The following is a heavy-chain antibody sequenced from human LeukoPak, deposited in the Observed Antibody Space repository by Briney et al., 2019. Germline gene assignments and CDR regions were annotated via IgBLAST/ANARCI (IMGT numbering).Heavy chain of an antibody. J-gene: IGHJ6*02. D-gene: IGHD6-13*01. V-gene: IGHV6-1*01. CDR3: AREEVGAAAGAAADSYYYGMDV. Sequence: SQTLSLTCAISGDSVSSNSAAWNWIRRSPSRGLEWLGRAYYRSKWYNAYAVSVKSRITINPDTSKNQFSLQLNSVTPEDTAVYYCAREEVGAAAGAAADSYYYGMDVWGQGTTVTVSS. CDR1: GDSVSSNSAA. CDR2: AYYRSKWYN.